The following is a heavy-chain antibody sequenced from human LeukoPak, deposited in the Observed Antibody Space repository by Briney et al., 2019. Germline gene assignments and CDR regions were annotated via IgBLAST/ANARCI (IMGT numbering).Heavy chain of an antibody. CDR3: ARDFGGESVNGDYRPDALDI. J-gene: IGHJ3*02. CDR1: GYTFTSYG. V-gene: IGHV1-18*01. Sequence: ASVKVSCKASGYTFTSYGISWVQQAPGQGLEWMGWISAYNGNTNYAQKLQGRVTMTTDTSTSTAYMELRSLRSDDTAVYYCARDFGGESVNGDYRPDALDIWGQGTMVTVSS. CDR2: ISAYNGNT. D-gene: IGHD4-17*01.